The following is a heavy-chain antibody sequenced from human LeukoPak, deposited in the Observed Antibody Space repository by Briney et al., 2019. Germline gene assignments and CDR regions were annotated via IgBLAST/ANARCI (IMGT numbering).Heavy chain of an antibody. J-gene: IGHJ4*02. Sequence: GGSLRLSCAASGFTVSTNYVSWVRQAPGKGLEWVSVIYRHGGTAYADSVQGRFSISRDNSKNTVDLQMNSLRAEDTAVYYCARDVIYASEIYSYGDSWGQGTLVTVSS. CDR1: GFTVSTNY. CDR2: IYRHGGT. V-gene: IGHV3-66*01. CDR3: ARDVIYASEIYSYGDS. D-gene: IGHD3-16*01.